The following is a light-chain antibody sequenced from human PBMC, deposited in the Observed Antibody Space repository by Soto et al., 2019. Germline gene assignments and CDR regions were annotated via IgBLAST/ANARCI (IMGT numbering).Light chain of an antibody. V-gene: IGLV2-14*01. Sequence: PVPTQPASMSASPGQSITIFCTGNSSDVGGSNHVSWYQQHPGKAPKLMIYDVTNRPSGVSHRFSGSKSGSTASLIISGLQAEDEADYYCISFTSSTTYVFGTGTKVTGL. CDR3: ISFTSSTTYV. CDR2: DVT. J-gene: IGLJ1*01. CDR1: SSDVGGSNH.